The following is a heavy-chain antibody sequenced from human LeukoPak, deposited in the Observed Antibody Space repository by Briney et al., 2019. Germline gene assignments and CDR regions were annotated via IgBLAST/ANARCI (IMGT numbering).Heavy chain of an antibody. Sequence: PGGSLRLSCAASGFTFSSDAMSWVRQAPGKGLEWVSAISGSGGSTYYADSVKGRFTISRDNSKNTLYLQMNSLRGEDRAVYYWAKDLWFGELLIDAFDIWGQGTMVTVSS. J-gene: IGHJ3*02. D-gene: IGHD3-10*01. CDR2: ISGSGGST. CDR1: GFTFSSDA. V-gene: IGHV3-23*01. CDR3: AKDLWFGELLIDAFDI.